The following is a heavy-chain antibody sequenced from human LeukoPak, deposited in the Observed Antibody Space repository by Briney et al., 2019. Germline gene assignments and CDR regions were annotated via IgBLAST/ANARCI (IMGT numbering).Heavy chain of an antibody. Sequence: PWGSLRLPLSGSGFTLSTYGQPRVRPAPGQGLGGVAVISYDGSNEYYADSVKGRFTISRDNSKNTLYLQMSSLRAEDTAVYYCAKEFNRGLPDYWGQGTLVTVPS. D-gene: IGHD2-21*01. J-gene: IGHJ4*02. CDR2: ISYDGSNE. V-gene: IGHV3-30*18. CDR1: GFTLSTYG. CDR3: AKEFNRGLPDY.